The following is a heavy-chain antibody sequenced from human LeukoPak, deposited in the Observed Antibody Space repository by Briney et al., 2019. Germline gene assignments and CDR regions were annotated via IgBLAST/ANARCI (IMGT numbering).Heavy chain of an antibody. V-gene: IGHV4-4*07. D-gene: IGHD3/OR15-3a*01. CDR2: IYTSGST. J-gene: IGHJ4*02. CDR3: ARVRGTGYSYYFDY. CDR1: GGFISSYY. Sequence: PSETLSLTCTVSGGFISSYYWSWIRQPVGKGLEWIGRIYTSGSTNYNPSLKSRVTMSVDTSKNQFSLKLSSVTAADTAVYYCARVRGTGYSYYFDYWGQGTLVTVSS.